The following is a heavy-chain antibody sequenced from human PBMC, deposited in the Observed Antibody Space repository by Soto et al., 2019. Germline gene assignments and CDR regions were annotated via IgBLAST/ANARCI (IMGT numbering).Heavy chain of an antibody. CDR2: IDPRSGGA. Sequence: ASVKVSCKASGYAITAYYIHWMRQAPGQGLEWMGWIDPRSGGAIYAQKFQDRVTMTRDTSISTAYMELSSLRSEDTAVYYCARTRDCTNGGCYRMVGFDYWGQGTLVTVSS. D-gene: IGHD2-8*01. V-gene: IGHV1-2*02. CDR1: GYAITAYY. J-gene: IGHJ4*02. CDR3: ARTRDCTNGGCYRMVGFDY.